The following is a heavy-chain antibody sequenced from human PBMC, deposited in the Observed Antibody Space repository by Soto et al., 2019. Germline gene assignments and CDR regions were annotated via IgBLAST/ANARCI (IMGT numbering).Heavy chain of an antibody. CDR1: GYSFTNYW. V-gene: IGHV5-51*03. D-gene: IGHD6-13*01. Sequence: EVQLVQSGAEVKKPGESLKISCKGSGYSFTNYWIGWVRQMPGKGLEWMGIIHPGDSDIKYSPSFQGQVTMSADKSITTAYLQWSSLEASDSAIYYCARWPTGSRSSNFDQWGQGTLVTVSS. J-gene: IGHJ4*02. CDR3: ARWPTGSRSSNFDQ. CDR2: IHPGDSDI.